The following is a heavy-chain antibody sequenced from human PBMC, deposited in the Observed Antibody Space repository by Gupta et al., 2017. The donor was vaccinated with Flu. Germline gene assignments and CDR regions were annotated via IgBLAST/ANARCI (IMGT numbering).Heavy chain of an antibody. Sequence: QVQLVQSGAEVKKPGSSVKVSCKASGGTFSSYTISWVRQAPGQGLEWMGRIIPILGIANYAQKFQGRVTITADKSTSTAYMELSSLRSEDTAVYYCARGLAVVVPAAIPGEINDAFDIWGQGTMVTVSS. CDR3: ARGLAVVVPAAIPGEINDAFDI. V-gene: IGHV1-69*02. CDR1: GGTFSSYT. J-gene: IGHJ3*02. CDR2: IIPILGIA. D-gene: IGHD2-2*02.